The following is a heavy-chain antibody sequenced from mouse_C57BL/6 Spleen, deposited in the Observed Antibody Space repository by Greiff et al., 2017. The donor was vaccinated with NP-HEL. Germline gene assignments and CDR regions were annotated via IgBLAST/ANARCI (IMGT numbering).Heavy chain of an antibody. CDR3: ARQRYMYFDV. J-gene: IGHJ1*03. Sequence: DVMLVESGGGLVQPGGSLKLSCAASGFTFSDYYMYWVRQTPEKRLEWVAYISNGGGSTYYPDTVKGRFTISRDNAKNTLYLQMSRLKTEDTAMYYCARQRYMYFDVWGTGTTVTVSS. CDR2: ISNGGGST. V-gene: IGHV5-12*01. CDR1: GFTFSDYY. D-gene: IGHD1-3*01.